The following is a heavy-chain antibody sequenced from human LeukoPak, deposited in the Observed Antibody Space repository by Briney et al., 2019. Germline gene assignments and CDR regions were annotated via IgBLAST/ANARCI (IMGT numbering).Heavy chain of an antibody. J-gene: IGHJ4*02. CDR2: ISSSSSYI. CDR1: GFTFSSYS. V-gene: IGHV3-21*01. Sequence: GGSLRLSCVASGFTFSSYSMNWVRQAPGKGLEWVSSISSSSSYIYYADSVKGRFTISRDNAKNSLYLQMNSLRAEDTAVYYCAREVGAKGSNYWGQGTLVTVSS. CDR3: AREVGAKGSNY. D-gene: IGHD1-26*01.